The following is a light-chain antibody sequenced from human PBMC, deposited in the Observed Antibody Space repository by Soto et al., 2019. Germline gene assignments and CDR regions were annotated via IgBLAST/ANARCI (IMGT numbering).Light chain of an antibody. CDR3: QASDYSLTASV. CDR1: SSNLGAGYD. Sequence: QSVLTQPPSVSGAPGQRVTISCTGNSSNLGAGYDVHWYQQLPGAAPKLVIFGNRNRPSGVPERFSGSKSGTSASLAITGRQDAEEADDYCQASDYSLTASVFGGGTKLTVL. J-gene: IGLJ3*02. V-gene: IGLV1-40*01. CDR2: GNR.